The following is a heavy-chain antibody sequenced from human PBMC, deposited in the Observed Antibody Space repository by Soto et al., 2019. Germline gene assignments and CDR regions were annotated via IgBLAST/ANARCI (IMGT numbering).Heavy chain of an antibody. Sequence: KPSETLSLTCTVSGGSLHTTSYSWGWIRQPPGKGLEWIGSISSTGSTYYSPSLKSRVTISVDTSKSSFSLRLNSVTAADTAVYYCARDWGYFDWLLSAASAGMAVWGQGTTVTVSS. V-gene: IGHV4-39*02. D-gene: IGHD3-9*01. J-gene: IGHJ6*02. CDR2: ISSTGST. CDR3: ARDWGYFDWLLSAASAGMAV. CDR1: GGSLHTTSYS.